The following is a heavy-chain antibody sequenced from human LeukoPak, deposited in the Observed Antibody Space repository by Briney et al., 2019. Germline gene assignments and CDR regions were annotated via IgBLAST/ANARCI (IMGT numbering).Heavy chain of an antibody. Sequence: SETLSLTCTVSGGSISSSSYYWGWVRQPPGKGLEWIGSIYYSGSTYYNPSLKSRVTISVDTSKNQFSLKLSSVTAADTAVYYCARVTTYDFWSGYRRGYYYYGMDVWGQGTTVTVSS. V-gene: IGHV4-39*01. D-gene: IGHD3-3*01. J-gene: IGHJ6*02. CDR3: ARVTTYDFWSGYRRGYYYYGMDV. CDR1: GGSISSSSYY. CDR2: IYYSGST.